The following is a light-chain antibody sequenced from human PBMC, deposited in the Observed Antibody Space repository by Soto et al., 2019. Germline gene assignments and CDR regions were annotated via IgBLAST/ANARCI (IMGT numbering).Light chain of an antibody. V-gene: IGLV2-23*01. CDR3: CSYAGSSTSV. CDR1: NRYVGSYNL. J-gene: IGLJ2*01. CDR2: EGS. Sequence: QSVLTQPASVSGSPGQSITISCTGTNRYVGSYNLVSWYQQHPGKAPKLMIYEGSKRPSGVSNRFSGSKSGNTASLTISGLQAEDEADYYCCSYAGSSTSVFGGGTKVTVL.